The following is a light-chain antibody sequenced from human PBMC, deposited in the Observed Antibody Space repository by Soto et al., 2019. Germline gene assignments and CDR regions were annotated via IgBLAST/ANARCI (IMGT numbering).Light chain of an antibody. CDR2: DVN. J-gene: IGLJ1*01. V-gene: IGLV2-8*01. Sequence: QSVLTQPPSASGSPGQSVTISCTGTSSDVGAYIFVSWYQQHPGKAPKLMVYDVNRRPPGVPDRFFGSKSGNTASLTVSGLQAEDEADYYCVSFAGVTYVFGTGTKVTVL. CDR1: SSDVGAYIF. CDR3: VSFAGVTYV.